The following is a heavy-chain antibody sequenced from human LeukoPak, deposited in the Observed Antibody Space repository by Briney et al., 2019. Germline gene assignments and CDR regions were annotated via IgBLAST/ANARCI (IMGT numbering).Heavy chain of an antibody. J-gene: IGHJ4*02. Sequence: GGSLRPSCAASGFTFSSYSMNWVRQAPGKGLEWVSSISSSSSYIYYADSVKGRFTISRDNAKNSLYLQMNSLRAEDTAVYYCVGADYGGFPFDYWGQGTLVTVSS. CDR3: VGADYGGFPFDY. CDR1: GFTFSSYS. CDR2: ISSSSSYI. V-gene: IGHV3-21*01. D-gene: IGHD4-23*01.